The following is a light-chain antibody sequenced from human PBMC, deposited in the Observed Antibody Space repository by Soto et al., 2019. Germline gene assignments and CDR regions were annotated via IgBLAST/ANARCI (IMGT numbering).Light chain of an antibody. Sequence: EIVMTQSPATLSVSPVERATLSCRASQSVNNNLAWYQQNPGQAPRLLLYGASARATGSPARFSGSGSGTEFTLTISSLQSEDFAVYYCQQHNNWPLTFGGGTKVEIK. V-gene: IGKV3-15*01. CDR2: GAS. CDR3: QQHNNWPLT. CDR1: QSVNNN. J-gene: IGKJ4*01.